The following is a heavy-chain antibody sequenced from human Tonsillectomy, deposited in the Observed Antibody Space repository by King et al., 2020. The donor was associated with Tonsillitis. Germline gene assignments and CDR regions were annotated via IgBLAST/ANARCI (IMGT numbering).Heavy chain of an antibody. D-gene: IGHD1-1*01. CDR2: VFYSGST. CDR1: DDSITSYH. V-gene: IGHV4-59*08. Sequence: VQLQESGPGLLKPSETLSLTCDVSDDSITSYHWSWIRQSPGKGLEWIGFVFYSGSTNYNPSLKSRVTISVDTSKNQFSLKLTSVTAADTAVYYCARHNYNYIYPNYYYYMDVWGKGTTVTVSS. CDR3: ARHNYNYIYPNYYYYMDV. J-gene: IGHJ6*03.